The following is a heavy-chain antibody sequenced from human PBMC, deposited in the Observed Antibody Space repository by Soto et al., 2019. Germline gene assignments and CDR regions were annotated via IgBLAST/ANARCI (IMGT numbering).Heavy chain of an antibody. J-gene: IGHJ6*02. Sequence: QVQLVQSGAEVKKPGSSVKVSCKASGGTFSSYTISWVRQAPGQGLEWMGRIIPILGIANYAQKFQGRVRITADKSRSKANRERRSWRSEDRAVYSWARFRGSYGRDARAQGATVTAPS. V-gene: IGHV1-69*02. CDR2: IIPILGIA. CDR3: ARFRGSYGRDA. CDR1: GGTFSSYT. D-gene: IGHD3-10*01.